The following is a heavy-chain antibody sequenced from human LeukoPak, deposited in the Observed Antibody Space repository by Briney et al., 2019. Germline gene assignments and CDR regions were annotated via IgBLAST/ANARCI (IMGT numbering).Heavy chain of an antibody. D-gene: IGHD3/OR15-3a*01. Sequence: GGSLRLSCAVSGITLSNYGMSWVRQAPGKGLEGVAGISDSGGSTKYADSVKGRFTIARDNRKNTLYLQMNSLRAEDTAVYSCAKRGVVIRVILVGFHKEAYYFESWGQGALVTVSS. CDR3: AKRGVVIRVILVGFHKEAYYFES. J-gene: IGHJ4*02. CDR1: GITLSNYG. CDR2: ISDSGGST. V-gene: IGHV3-23*01.